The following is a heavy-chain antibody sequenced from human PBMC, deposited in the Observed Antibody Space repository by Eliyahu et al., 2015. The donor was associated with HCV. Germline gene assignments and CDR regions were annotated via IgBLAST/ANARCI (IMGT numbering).Heavy chain of an antibody. V-gene: IGHV2-5*01. J-gene: IGHJ4*02. D-gene: IGHD6-19*01. CDR3: VYSKNNDGWYPGY. CDR2: IXWNDXK. Sequence: QITLKESGPTLVKPTQTLTLTCTFSGFXLSTNGVGVGWIRQXPRKALEWLALIXWNDXKRYNPSLKTRFTITKDTSKNEVVLTVTNMDPVDTATYYCVYSKNNDGWYPGYWGQGTLVTVSS. CDR1: GFXLSTNGVG.